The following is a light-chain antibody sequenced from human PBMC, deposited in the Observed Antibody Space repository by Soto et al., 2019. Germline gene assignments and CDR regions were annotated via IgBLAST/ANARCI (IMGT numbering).Light chain of an antibody. J-gene: IGKJ2*01. CDR3: QQYGSSSLYT. CDR1: QSVSSSY. CDR2: GAS. Sequence: EIVLTQSPGTLSLSPGERATLSCRASQSVSSSYLAWYQQKPDQAPRLLIYGASSRATGIPDRFSGSGSGTDFNLTISRLEPEDVAAYYCQQYGSSSLYTFGQGTQLEIK. V-gene: IGKV3-20*01.